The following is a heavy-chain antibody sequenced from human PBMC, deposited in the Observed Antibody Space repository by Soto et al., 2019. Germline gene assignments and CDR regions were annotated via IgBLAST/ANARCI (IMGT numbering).Heavy chain of an antibody. D-gene: IGHD6-13*01. V-gene: IGHV1-18*01. CDR3: ARGIQQLVRGSYYYYYGMDV. CDR1: GYSFTRYG. Sequence: QVELVQCGAEVKKPGASVKVSCKASGYSFTRYGISWVRQARGQGLEWMGWISAYNGNTNYAQKLQGRVTMTTDTSTSTAYMVLRSLRSDDTAVYYCARGIQQLVRGSYYYYYGMDVWGQGTTVTVSS. J-gene: IGHJ6*02. CDR2: ISAYNGNT.